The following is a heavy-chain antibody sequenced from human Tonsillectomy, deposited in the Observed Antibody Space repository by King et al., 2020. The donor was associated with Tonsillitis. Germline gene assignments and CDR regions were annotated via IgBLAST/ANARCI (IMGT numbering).Heavy chain of an antibody. V-gene: IGHV3-23*04. Sequence: VQLVESGGGLVQPGGSLRLSCAASGFTFSSYAMSWVRQAPGKGLEWVSATSGTTGKTYYADSVKGRFTISRDNSKNTLYLQMNSLRAEDTAVYYCAKGNMNCIGGSCPRSLYYYAMDVWGQGTTVTVSS. CDR1: GFTFSSYA. D-gene: IGHD2-15*01. CDR2: TSGTTGKT. CDR3: AKGNMNCIGGSCPRSLYYYAMDV. J-gene: IGHJ6*02.